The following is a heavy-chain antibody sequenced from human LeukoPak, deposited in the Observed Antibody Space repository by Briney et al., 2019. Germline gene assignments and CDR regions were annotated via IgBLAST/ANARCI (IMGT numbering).Heavy chain of an antibody. Sequence: GESLKISCQGSGYSFTSYWIGWVRQMPGKGLEWMGIIYPGDSDTRYSPSFQGQVTISADKSISTAYLQWSSLKASDTAMYYCARRGSSWSLLNYGMDVWGQGTTVTVSS. V-gene: IGHV5-51*01. CDR3: ARRGSSWSLLNYGMDV. D-gene: IGHD6-13*01. J-gene: IGHJ6*02. CDR2: IYPGDSDT. CDR1: GYSFTSYW.